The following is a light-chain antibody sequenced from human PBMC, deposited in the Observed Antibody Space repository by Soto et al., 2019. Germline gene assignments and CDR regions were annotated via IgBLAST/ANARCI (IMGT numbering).Light chain of an antibody. CDR2: DVS. CDR3: SSYTSSSPYV. Sequence: QSALTQPASVSGSPGQSITISCTGTSCDVGGYNYVSWYQQHPGNAPKLMIYDVSNRPSGVSNRFSGSKSGNTASLTISGLQAEDEADYYCSSYTSSSPYVFGTGTKVTVL. V-gene: IGLV2-14*01. J-gene: IGLJ1*01. CDR1: SCDVGGYNY.